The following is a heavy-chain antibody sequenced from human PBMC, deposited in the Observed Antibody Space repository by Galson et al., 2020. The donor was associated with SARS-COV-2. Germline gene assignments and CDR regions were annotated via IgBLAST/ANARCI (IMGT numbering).Heavy chain of an antibody. D-gene: IGHD2-2*01. CDR3: ARFLPAATPFDD. J-gene: IGHJ4*02. CDR2: IYHSGST. Sequence: SETLSLTCTVSGYSISSGYYWGWIRQPPGKGLEWIGSIYHSGSTYYNPSLKSRVTISVDTSKNQFSLKLSSVTAADTAVHYCARFLPAATPFDDWGQGTLVTVSS. V-gene: IGHV4-38-2*02. CDR1: GYSISSGYY.